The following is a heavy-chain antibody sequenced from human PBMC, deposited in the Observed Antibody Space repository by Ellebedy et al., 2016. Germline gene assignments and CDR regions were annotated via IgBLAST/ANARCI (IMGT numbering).Heavy chain of an antibody. CDR1: GYTFTAYY. Sequence: ASVKVSXXASGYTFTAYYMHWVRQAPGQGLEWGGWISAFNGNTNYAQKLQGRVTMTTNTSTSIAYLDLRSLRSDDTAVYYCARSLGFCTSTNCLRDFDFWGQGTLVTVSS. CDR3: ARSLGFCTSTNCLRDFDF. CDR2: ISAFNGNT. D-gene: IGHD2-2*01. J-gene: IGHJ4*02. V-gene: IGHV1-18*04.